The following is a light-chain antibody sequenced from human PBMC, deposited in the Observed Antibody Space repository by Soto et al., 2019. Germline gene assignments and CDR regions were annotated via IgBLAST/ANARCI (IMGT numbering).Light chain of an antibody. J-gene: IGKJ1*01. CDR1: QSVTSNY. Sequence: EVVMTQSPATLSVSPGERATLSCRASQSVTSNYLAWYQQKPGQAPRLLIYGVSSRATGVPDRFSGSGSGTDFTLTISSLEPEEFAVYYCQQYTDWPLTFGQGTKVEVK. V-gene: IGKV3-20*01. CDR2: GVS. CDR3: QQYTDWPLT.